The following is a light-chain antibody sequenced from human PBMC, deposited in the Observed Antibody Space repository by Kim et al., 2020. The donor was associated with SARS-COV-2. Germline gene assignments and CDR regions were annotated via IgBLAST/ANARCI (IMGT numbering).Light chain of an antibody. CDR3: MQGTHWPRT. J-gene: IGKJ1*01. V-gene: IGKV2-30*02. CDR1: QSLVHSDGNTY. CDR2: KVS. Sequence: DVVMTQSPLSLPVTLGQPASISCRSSQSLVHSDGNTYLNWFQQRPGQSPRRLFYKVSNRDSGVPDRFSGSESGTDFTLKISRVEAEDVAVYYCMQGTHWPRTFGQGTKVDIK.